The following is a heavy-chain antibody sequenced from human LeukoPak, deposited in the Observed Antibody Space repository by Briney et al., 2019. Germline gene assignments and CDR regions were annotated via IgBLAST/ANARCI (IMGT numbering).Heavy chain of an antibody. Sequence: PSETLSLTCTVSGGSISSSGYYWGWIRQPPGKGLEWIGSIYYSGSTYYNPSLKSRVTISVDTSKNQFSLKLSSVTAADTAVYYCARGRYQLLSNYYGSGSYGPFSYWGQGTLVTVSS. D-gene: IGHD3-10*01. CDR2: IYYSGST. CDR1: GGSISSSGYY. J-gene: IGHJ4*02. V-gene: IGHV4-39*07. CDR3: ARGRYQLLSNYYGSGSYGPFSY.